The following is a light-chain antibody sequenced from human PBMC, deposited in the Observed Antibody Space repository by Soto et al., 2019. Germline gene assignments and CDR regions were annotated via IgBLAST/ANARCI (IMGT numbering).Light chain of an antibody. V-gene: IGKV1-5*01. CDR1: QSISSW. Sequence: DIQMTQSPSTLSASVGDRVTITCRASQSISSWLAWYQQKPGKAPKLLIYDASSLESGVPSRFSGSGSGTEFTLTISSLQPDDFATYYCQQYNSYSPRTFGQGPRWIS. CDR3: QQYNSYSPRT. J-gene: IGKJ1*01. CDR2: DAS.